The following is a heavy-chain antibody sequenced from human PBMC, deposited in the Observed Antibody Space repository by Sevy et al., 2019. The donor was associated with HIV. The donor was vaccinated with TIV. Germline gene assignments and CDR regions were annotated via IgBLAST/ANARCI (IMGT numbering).Heavy chain of an antibody. D-gene: IGHD5-18*01. Sequence: ASVKVSCKASGGTFKNYAISWVRQAPGQGLEWMGGFILIFGTSNYAQKSQGRVTITADESTSTVYMELSSLRSEDTAVYYCASGNTAMFGGGYDFDYWGQGTLVTVSS. J-gene: IGHJ4*02. V-gene: IGHV1-69*13. CDR3: ASGNTAMFGGGYDFDY. CDR2: FILIFGTS. CDR1: GGTFKNYA.